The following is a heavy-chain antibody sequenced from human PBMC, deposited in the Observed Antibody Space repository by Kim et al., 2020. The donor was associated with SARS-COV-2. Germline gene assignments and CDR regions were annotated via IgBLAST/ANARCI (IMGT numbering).Heavy chain of an antibody. J-gene: IGHJ6*02. CDR2: ISSNGGST. CDR1: GFTFSSYA. CDR3: VKDKPIGFWSGYSPMDV. Sequence: GGSLRLSCSASGFTFSSYAMHWVRQAPGKGLEYVSAISSNGGSTYYADSVKGRFTISRDNSKNTLYLQMSSLRAEDTAVYYCVKDKPIGFWSGYSPMDVWGQGTTVTVSS. V-gene: IGHV3-64D*09. D-gene: IGHD3-3*01.